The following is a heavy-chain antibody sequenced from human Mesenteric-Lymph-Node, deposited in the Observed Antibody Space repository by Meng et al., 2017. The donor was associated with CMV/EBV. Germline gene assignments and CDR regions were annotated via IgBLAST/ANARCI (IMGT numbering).Heavy chain of an antibody. Sequence: GESLKISCAASGFTFRSYGMHWVRQAPGKGLEWVALISSDGSNKYYADSVKGRFTISRDNSKNTLYLQMNSLRAEDTAVYYCARDHWSGALVVGAATYYFDYWGQGTLVTVSS. J-gene: IGHJ4*02. D-gene: IGHD2-15*01. CDR2: ISSDGSNK. V-gene: IGHV3-30*19. CDR3: ARDHWSGALVVGAATYYFDY. CDR1: GFTFRSYG.